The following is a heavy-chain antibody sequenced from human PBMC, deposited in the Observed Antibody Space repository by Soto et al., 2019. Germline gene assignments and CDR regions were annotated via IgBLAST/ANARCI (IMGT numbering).Heavy chain of an antibody. D-gene: IGHD2-15*01. Sequence: QVQLVQSGAEVKKPGASVKISCKASGYTFTRYTMNWVRQAPGQRLEWMGWINPDNGNTKSSQKFQDRVIITRDTSASTAYMDFSSLRSEDTAVYYCARGIATGQLDPWGQGTLVTGSS. V-gene: IGHV1-3*01. CDR2: INPDNGNT. J-gene: IGHJ5*02. CDR1: GYTFTRYT. CDR3: ARGIATGQLDP.